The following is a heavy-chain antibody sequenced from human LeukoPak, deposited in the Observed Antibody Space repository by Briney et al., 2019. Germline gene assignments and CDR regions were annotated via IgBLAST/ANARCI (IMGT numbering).Heavy chain of an antibody. Sequence: SETLSLTCTVSGGSISNYYWNWIRQSPGKGLEWIGYIFDNGNTNYNPSLKSRVTMSVDTSKSQFSLNLMSVTAADTAVYYCTRDTGTTGEVKFDPWGQGTLVTVSS. V-gene: IGHV4-59*12. CDR2: IFDNGNT. J-gene: IGHJ5*02. CDR3: TRDTGTTGEVKFDP. D-gene: IGHD4-17*01. CDR1: GGSISNYY.